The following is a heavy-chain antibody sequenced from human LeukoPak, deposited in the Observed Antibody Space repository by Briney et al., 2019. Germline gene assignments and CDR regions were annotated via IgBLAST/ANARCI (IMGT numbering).Heavy chain of an antibody. V-gene: IGHV4-59*01. CDR1: GGSISAYY. J-gene: IGHJ6*02. D-gene: IGHD1-26*01. CDR2: IYYSGST. Sequence: SETLSLTCTVSGGSISAYYWSWIRQPPGKGLEWIWYIYYSGSTNYNPSLKSRVTISVDTSKNQFSLKLSSVTAADTAVYYCARGSPPKWELLPYYYYGMDVWGQGTTVTVSS. CDR3: ARGSPPKWELLPYYYYGMDV.